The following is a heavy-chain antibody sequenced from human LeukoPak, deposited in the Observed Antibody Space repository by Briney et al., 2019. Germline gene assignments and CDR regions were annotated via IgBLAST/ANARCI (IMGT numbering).Heavy chain of an antibody. V-gene: IGHV3-7*01. J-gene: IGHJ4*02. D-gene: IGHD1-26*01. CDR2: IKRDGSDK. CDR1: GFTFSNAW. Sequence: PGGSLRLSCAASGFTFSNAWMSWVRQAPGKGLEWVANIKRDGSDKYYVGSVDGRFTISRDNAQNSLYLQMSSLRAEDTAVYYCARGYSGSYRVDYWGQGTLVTVSS. CDR3: ARGYSGSYRVDY.